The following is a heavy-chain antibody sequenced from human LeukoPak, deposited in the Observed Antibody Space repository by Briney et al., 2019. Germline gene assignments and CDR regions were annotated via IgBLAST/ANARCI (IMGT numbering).Heavy chain of an antibody. J-gene: IGHJ4*02. CDR1: GYSISSGYY. D-gene: IGHD6-6*01. CDR3: ARRHVQYSSSSDPYYFDY. Sequence: SETLSLTCAVSGYSISSGYYWGWIRQPPGKGLEWIGSIYHSGRTFYNPSLKSRVTISVDTSKNQFSLKLNSVTAADTAVYYCARRHVQYSSSSDPYYFDYWGQGTLVTVSS. V-gene: IGHV4-38-2*01. CDR2: IYHSGRT.